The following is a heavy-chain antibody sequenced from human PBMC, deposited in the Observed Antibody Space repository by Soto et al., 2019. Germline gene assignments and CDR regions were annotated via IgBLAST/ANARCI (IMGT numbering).Heavy chain of an antibody. J-gene: IGHJ4*02. CDR2: INSDGTTI. Sequence: EVQLVESGGGLVQPGGSLRLSCAASGFTFSNYWVHWVRQAPGKGLMWVSRINSDGTTINYADSVEGRFTISRDNAKNTLFLQMNSLRVEDTAVYYCARAVWYRFDYWGQGTLVTVSS. V-gene: IGHV3-74*01. D-gene: IGHD6-13*01. CDR1: GFTFSNYW. CDR3: ARAVWYRFDY.